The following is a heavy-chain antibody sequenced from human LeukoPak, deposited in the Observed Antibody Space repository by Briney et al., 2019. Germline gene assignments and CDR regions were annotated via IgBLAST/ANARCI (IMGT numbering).Heavy chain of an antibody. D-gene: IGHD3-16*01. Sequence: PSETLSLTCAVYGGSFSGYYWSWIRQPPGKGLEWIGEINHSGSTNYNPSLKSRVTISVDTSKNQFSLKLSSVTAADTAVYYCARGGVRSGRAIDYWGQGTLVTVSS. J-gene: IGHJ4*02. V-gene: IGHV4-34*01. CDR2: INHSGST. CDR1: GGSFSGYY. CDR3: ARGGVRSGRAIDY.